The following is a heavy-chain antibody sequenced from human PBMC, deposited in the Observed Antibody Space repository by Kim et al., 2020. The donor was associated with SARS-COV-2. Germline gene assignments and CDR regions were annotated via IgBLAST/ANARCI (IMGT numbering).Heavy chain of an antibody. CDR3: ARDGGRGY. D-gene: IGHD1-26*01. Sequence: FGPANYAQKFQGRVTITADESTSTAYMELSSLRSEDTAVYYCARDGGRGYWGQGTLVTVSS. CDR2: FGPA. V-gene: IGHV1-69*01. J-gene: IGHJ4*02.